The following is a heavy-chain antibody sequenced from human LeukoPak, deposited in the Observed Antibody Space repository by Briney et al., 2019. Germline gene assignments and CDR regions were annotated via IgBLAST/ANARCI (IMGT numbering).Heavy chain of an antibody. Sequence: GGSLRLSCAASGFTFSRYSMNWVRQAPGKGLEWMGGVDPDDGETIYAQKFQGRVTMTEDTSTDTAYMELSSLRSEDTAVYYCATVSFWGQGTLVTVSS. CDR2: VDPDDGET. CDR1: GFTFSRYS. CDR3: ATVSF. D-gene: IGHD2/OR15-2a*01. J-gene: IGHJ4*02. V-gene: IGHV1-24*01.